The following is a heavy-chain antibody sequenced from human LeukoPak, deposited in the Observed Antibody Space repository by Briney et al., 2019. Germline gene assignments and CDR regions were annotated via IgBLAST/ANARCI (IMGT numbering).Heavy chain of an antibody. CDR2: ISGSGGST. V-gene: IGHV3-23*01. D-gene: IGHD3-22*01. J-gene: IGHJ4*02. Sequence: RGSLRLSCAASGFTFSSYAMSWVRQAPGKGLEWVSAISGSGGSTYYADSVKGRFTISRDNSKNTLYLQMNSLRAEDTAVYYCARDDSSGSYDYWGQGTLVTVSS. CDR3: ARDDSSGSYDY. CDR1: GFTFSSYA.